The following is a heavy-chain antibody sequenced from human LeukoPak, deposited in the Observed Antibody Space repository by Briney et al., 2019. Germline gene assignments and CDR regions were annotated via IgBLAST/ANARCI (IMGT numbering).Heavy chain of an antibody. CDR2: ISSSSRTI. J-gene: IGHJ3*02. Sequence: GGSLRLSCAASGFTFSSYNRNWVRQAPGKGLECVSYISSSSRTIYYADSVEGLFTISRDNAKNSLYLQMNSLRAEDTAVYYCAREEWELLTVAFDIWGQGTMVTVSS. V-gene: IGHV3-48*04. D-gene: IGHD1-26*01. CDR1: GFTFSSYN. CDR3: AREEWELLTVAFDI.